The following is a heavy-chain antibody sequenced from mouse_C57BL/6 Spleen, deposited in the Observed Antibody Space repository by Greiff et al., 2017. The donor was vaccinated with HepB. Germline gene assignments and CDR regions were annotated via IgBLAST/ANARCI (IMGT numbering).Heavy chain of an antibody. J-gene: IGHJ3*01. CDR3: ARYRDYYGSSDPAWFAY. D-gene: IGHD1-1*01. CDR1: GYSITSDY. Sequence: EVQLVESGPGLAKPSQTLSLTCSVTGYSITSDYWNWIRQFPGNKLEYMGYISYSGSTYYNPSLKSRISITRDKSKNQYYLQLNSVTTEDTATYYCARYRDYYGSSDPAWFAYWGQGTLVTVSA. CDR2: ISYSGST. V-gene: IGHV3-8*01.